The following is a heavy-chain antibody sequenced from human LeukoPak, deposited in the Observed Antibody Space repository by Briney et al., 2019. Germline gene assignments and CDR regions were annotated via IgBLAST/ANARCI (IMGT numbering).Heavy chain of an antibody. V-gene: IGHV3-15*01. J-gene: IGHJ4*02. CDR1: GFTFSNAW. Sequence: GRSLRLSCAASGFTFSNAWMSWVRQAPGKGLEWVGRFKSKTDGGTTDYAAPVKGRFTISRDDSKDTLYLQMNSLKTEDAAVYYCTTDLLGTFDYWGQGTLVTVSS. D-gene: IGHD7-27*01. CDR3: TTDLLGTFDY. CDR2: FKSKTDGGTT.